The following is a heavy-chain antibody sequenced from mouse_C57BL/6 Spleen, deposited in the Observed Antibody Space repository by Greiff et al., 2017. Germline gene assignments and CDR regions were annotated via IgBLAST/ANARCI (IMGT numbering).Heavy chain of an antibody. Sequence: LVESGAELVRPGASVTLSCKASGYTFTDYEMHWVKQTPVHGLEWIGAIDPETGGTAYNQKFKGKAILTADKSSSTAYMELRSLTSEDSAVYYCTRHRYYFDYWGQGTTLTVSS. J-gene: IGHJ2*01. CDR3: TRHRYYFDY. CDR1: GYTFTDYE. V-gene: IGHV1-15*01. CDR2: IDPETGGT.